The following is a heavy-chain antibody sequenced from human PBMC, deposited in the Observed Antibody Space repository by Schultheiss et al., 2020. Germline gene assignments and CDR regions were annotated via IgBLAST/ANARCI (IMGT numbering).Heavy chain of an antibody. D-gene: IGHD2-8*01. CDR2: ISSSSSTI. Sequence: GWSLRLSCAASGFTFSSYWMHWVRQAPGKGLEWVSSISSSSSTIYYADSVKGRFTISRDNSKNTLYLQMNSLRAEDTAVYYCAKDLRPYDYYYGMDVWGQGTTVTVSS. V-gene: IGHV3-48*01. J-gene: IGHJ6*02. CDR3: AKDLRPYDYYYGMDV. CDR1: GFTFSSYW.